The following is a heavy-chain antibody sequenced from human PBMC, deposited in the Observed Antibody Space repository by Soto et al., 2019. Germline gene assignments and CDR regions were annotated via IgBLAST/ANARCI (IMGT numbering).Heavy chain of an antibody. V-gene: IGHV3-48*03. Sequence: EVQLVESGGGLVQPGGSLRLSCAASGFTFSSYEMNWVRQAPGKGLEWVSYISSSGSTIYYADSVKGRFTISRDNAKNSLYLQMNSLRAEDTAVYYCARDDILRYPGGSRTYFDYWGQGTLVTVSS. CDR2: ISSSGSTI. CDR1: GFTFSSYE. CDR3: ARDDILRYPGGSRTYFDY. D-gene: IGHD3-9*01. J-gene: IGHJ4*02.